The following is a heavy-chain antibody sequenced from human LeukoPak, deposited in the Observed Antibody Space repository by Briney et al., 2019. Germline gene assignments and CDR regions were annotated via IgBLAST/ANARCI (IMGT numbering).Heavy chain of an antibody. V-gene: IGHV4-34*01. CDR2: INHSGST. Sequence: PSETLSLTCAVYGGSFSGYYWSWIRQPPGKGLEWIGEINHSGSTNYNPSLKSRVAISVDTSKNQFSLKLSSVTAADTAVYYCARGEYSGSTYYFDYWGQGTLVTVSS. D-gene: IGHD1-26*01. CDR1: GGSFSGYY. J-gene: IGHJ4*02. CDR3: ARGEYSGSTYYFDY.